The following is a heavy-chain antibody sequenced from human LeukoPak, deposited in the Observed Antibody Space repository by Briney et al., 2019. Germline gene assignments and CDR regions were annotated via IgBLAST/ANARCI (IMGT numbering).Heavy chain of an antibody. CDR3: ARVLNSSPDY. D-gene: IGHD6-13*01. Sequence: GGSLRLSCAASGFTFSSYVMHWVRQAPGKGLDWVAFIRYDGSNAYYADSVKGRFTISRDNSKNTLYLQMNSLRAEDTAVYYCARVLNSSPDYWGQGTLVTVSS. CDR1: GFTFSSYV. V-gene: IGHV3-30*02. CDR2: IRYDGSNA. J-gene: IGHJ4*02.